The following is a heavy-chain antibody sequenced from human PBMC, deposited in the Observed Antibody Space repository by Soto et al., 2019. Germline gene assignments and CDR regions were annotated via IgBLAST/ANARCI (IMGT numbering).Heavy chain of an antibody. CDR3: ALLHTSSGDY. V-gene: IGHV3-23*01. Sequence: PGGSLRLSCAASGFTFSSYAMSWVRQAPGKGLEWVSTISGSDGRTYSTDSVKGRFTISRDNSKNTLYLQMDSLRAEDTAVYYCALLHTSSGDYWGQGTLVTVSS. CDR1: GFTFSSYA. D-gene: IGHD6-6*01. CDR2: ISGSDGRT. J-gene: IGHJ4*02.